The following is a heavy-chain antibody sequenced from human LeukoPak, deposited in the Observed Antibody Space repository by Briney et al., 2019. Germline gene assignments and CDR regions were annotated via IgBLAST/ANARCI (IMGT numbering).Heavy chain of an antibody. CDR1: GGSISNHY. D-gene: IGHD6-6*01. CDR3: ARWGSIAVARFDY. CDR2: IYYTGRP. Sequence: PSETLSLTCTVSGGSISNHYWSWIRQPPGKGLESIRYIYYTGRPNYHPSLTSRSNISVDTPKNQFSLNLTACTPAHTPVYYCARWGSIAVARFDYWGQGTLVSVSS. J-gene: IGHJ4*02. V-gene: IGHV4-59*11.